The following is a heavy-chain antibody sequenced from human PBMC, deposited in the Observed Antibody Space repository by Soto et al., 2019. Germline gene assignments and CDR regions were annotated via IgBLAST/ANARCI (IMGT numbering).Heavy chain of an antibody. V-gene: IGHV4-59*02. Sequence: SETLSLTCTVSGGSVSSYSWTWVRQPPGKGLEWIGYVYNSGSTNYNPSLKSRVTISEDTSKSQFSLKVNSMTAADTAVYYCARYRREAVAGYTLDNWGQGILVTVSS. CDR2: VYNSGST. CDR1: GGSVSSYS. J-gene: IGHJ4*02. CDR3: ARYRREAVAGYTLDN. D-gene: IGHD6-13*01.